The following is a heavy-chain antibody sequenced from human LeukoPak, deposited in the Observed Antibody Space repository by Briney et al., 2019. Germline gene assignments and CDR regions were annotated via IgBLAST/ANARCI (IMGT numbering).Heavy chain of an antibody. CDR3: ARTYTIFGVAPNLYYYYGMDV. D-gene: IGHD3-3*01. V-gene: IGHV1-8*01. J-gene: IGHJ6*02. CDR2: MNPNSGNT. Sequence: ASVKASCKASGYTFTSYDINWVRQATGQGLEWMGWMNPNSGNTGYAQKFQGRVTMTRNTSISTAYMELSSLRSEDTAVYYCARTYTIFGVAPNLYYYYGMDVWGQGTTVTVSS. CDR1: GYTFTSYD.